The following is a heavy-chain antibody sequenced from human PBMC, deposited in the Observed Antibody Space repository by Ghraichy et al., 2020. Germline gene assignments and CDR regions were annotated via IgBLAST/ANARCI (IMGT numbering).Heavy chain of an antibody. Sequence: SQTLSLTFTVSGGSISSYYWSWIRQPPGKGLEWIGYIYYSGSTNYNPSLKSRVTISVDTSKNQFSLKLSSVTAADTAVYYCARVFVLKRAFDIWGQGTMVTVSS. CDR3: ARVFVLKRAFDI. V-gene: IGHV4-59*01. CDR1: GGSISSYY. D-gene: IGHD5-24*01. J-gene: IGHJ3*02. CDR2: IYYSGST.